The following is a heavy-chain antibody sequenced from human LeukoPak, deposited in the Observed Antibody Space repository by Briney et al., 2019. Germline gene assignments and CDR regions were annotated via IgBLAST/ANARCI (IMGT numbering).Heavy chain of an antibody. CDR1: GFTFSTYG. D-gene: IGHD2-2*01. CDR2: FYCCGGST. V-gene: IGHV3-NL1*01. Sequence: GGSLRLSCAASGFTFSTYGFHWVRQAPGKGLEWVSVFYCCGGSTYYADSVKGRFSISRDNAKNSLYLQMNSLEAQDTAVYYCARPAAGYCSSAGCHWDSWGQGTLVTVSS. CDR3: ARPAAGYCSSAGCHWDS. J-gene: IGHJ4*02.